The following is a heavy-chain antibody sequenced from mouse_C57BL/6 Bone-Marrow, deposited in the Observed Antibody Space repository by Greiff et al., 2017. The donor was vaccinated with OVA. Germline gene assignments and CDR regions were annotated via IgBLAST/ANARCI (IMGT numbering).Heavy chain of an antibody. D-gene: IGHD1-1*01. Sequence: VQLQQSGPVLVKPGASVKMSCKASGYTFTDYYMNWVKQSHGKSLEWIGVINPYNGGNSYNQKIKGKATLTVYKSSSTAYIELNSLTSEDSAVYYCARDYYYGSSYYFDYWGQGTTLTFSS. CDR3: ARDYYYGSSYYFDY. V-gene: IGHV1-19*01. CDR1: GYTFTDYY. CDR2: INPYNGGN. J-gene: IGHJ2*01.